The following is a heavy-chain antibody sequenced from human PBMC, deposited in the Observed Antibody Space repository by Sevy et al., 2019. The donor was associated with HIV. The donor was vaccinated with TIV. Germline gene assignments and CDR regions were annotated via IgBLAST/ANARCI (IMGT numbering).Heavy chain of an antibody. V-gene: IGHV3-23*01. CDR1: GFAFYDYS. J-gene: IGHJ4*02. Sequence: GESLKISCAASGFAFYDYSMSWIRQAPGKGLEWVATLSFGCGKINYGDSVKGRFTISRDNSKNSFYLQMDNLRVEDTALYYCAREGCTRPHDYWGQGTRVTVSS. CDR2: LSFGCGKI. D-gene: IGHD2-8*01. CDR3: AREGCTRPHDY.